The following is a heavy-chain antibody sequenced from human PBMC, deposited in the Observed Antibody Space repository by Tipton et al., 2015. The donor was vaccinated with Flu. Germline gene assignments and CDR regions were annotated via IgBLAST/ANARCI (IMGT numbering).Heavy chain of an antibody. V-gene: IGHV1-69*13. CDR1: GYTFTSYA. J-gene: IGHJ4*02. Sequence: QLVQSGAEVKKPGASVKVSCKASGYTFTSYAISWVRQAPGQGLEWMGGIIPIFGTANYAQKFQGRVTITADESTSTAYMELSSLRSEDTAVYYCARLIVVVPAAIRGGFDYWGQGTLVTVSS. CDR3: ARLIVVVPAAIRGGFDY. D-gene: IGHD2-2*02. CDR2: IIPIFGTA.